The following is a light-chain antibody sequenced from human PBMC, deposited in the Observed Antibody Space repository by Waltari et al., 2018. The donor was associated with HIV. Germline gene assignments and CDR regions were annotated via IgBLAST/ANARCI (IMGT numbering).Light chain of an antibody. Sequence: QSALTQPPSASGSPGQSVTISCTGTRSDVGGYNYALWYQQHPGKAPKLMIYEVSKRPSGVPDRFSGSKSGNTASLTVSGLQAEDEADYYCSSYAGSNNVVFGGGTKLTVL. CDR1: RSDVGGYNY. CDR2: EVS. J-gene: IGLJ2*01. CDR3: SSYAGSNNVV. V-gene: IGLV2-8*01.